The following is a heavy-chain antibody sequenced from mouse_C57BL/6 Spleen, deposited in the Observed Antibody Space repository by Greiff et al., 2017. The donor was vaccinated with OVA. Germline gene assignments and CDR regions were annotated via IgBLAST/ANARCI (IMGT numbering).Heavy chain of an antibody. J-gene: IGHJ4*01. CDR1: GYTFTDYE. Sequence: QVQLQQSGAELVRPGASVTLSCKASGYTFTDYEMHWVKQTPVHGLEWIGAIDPETGGTAYNQKFKGKAILTADKSSSTAYMELRSLTSEDSAVYYCTRRSEAYYAMDDWGQGTSVTVSS. V-gene: IGHV1-15*01. CDR3: TRRSEAYYAMDD. CDR2: IDPETGGT.